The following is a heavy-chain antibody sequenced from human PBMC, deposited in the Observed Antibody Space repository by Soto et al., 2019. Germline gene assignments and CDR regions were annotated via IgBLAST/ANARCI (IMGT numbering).Heavy chain of an antibody. Sequence: PSETLSLTCTVSGGSISGHSWIWIRQSAGRGLEWIGHIYPSGSTSYNPSLRSRVTMSLDTSMNQIFLNLTSVTAADTAVFYCVRGRSYSVYDFWGPGTLVTAPQ. CDR1: GGSISGHS. D-gene: IGHD5-12*01. J-gene: IGHJ4*02. V-gene: IGHV4-4*07. CDR2: IYPSGST. CDR3: VRGRSYSVYDF.